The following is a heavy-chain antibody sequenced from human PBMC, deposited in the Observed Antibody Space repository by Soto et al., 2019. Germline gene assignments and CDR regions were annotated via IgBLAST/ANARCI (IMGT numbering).Heavy chain of an antibody. Sequence: SETLSLTCTVSGGSVSSGSYYWSWIRQPPGKGLEWIGYIYYSGSTNYNPSLKSRVTISVDTSKNQFSLKLSSVTAADTAVYYCAREGITIFGVVIPMDVWGQGTTVTVSS. CDR1: GGSVSSGSYY. D-gene: IGHD3-3*01. J-gene: IGHJ6*02. CDR2: IYYSGST. CDR3: AREGITIFGVVIPMDV. V-gene: IGHV4-61*01.